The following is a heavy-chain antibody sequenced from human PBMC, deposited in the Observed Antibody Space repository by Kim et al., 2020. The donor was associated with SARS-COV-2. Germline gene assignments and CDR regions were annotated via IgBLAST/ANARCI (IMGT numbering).Heavy chain of an antibody. Sequence: GGSLRLSCAASGFTFSSYGMHWVRQAPGKGLEWVAVISYDGSNKYYADSVKGRFTISRDNSKNTLYLQMNSLRAEDTAVYYCARDKAVGLWFGEPFDYWGQGTLVTVSS. CDR2: ISYDGSNK. CDR3: ARDKAVGLWFGEPFDY. J-gene: IGHJ4*02. CDR1: GFTFSSYG. D-gene: IGHD3-10*01. V-gene: IGHV3-33*05.